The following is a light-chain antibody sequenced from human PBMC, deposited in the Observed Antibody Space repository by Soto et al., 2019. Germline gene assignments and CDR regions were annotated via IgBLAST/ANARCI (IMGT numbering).Light chain of an antibody. V-gene: IGKV3-20*01. CDR2: GSS. Sequence: EIVLTQSPGTLSLSPGERATLSCRASQSVSSTYLAWYQHRPGQAPRLLIYGSSSRATAIPERFRGSGFGKDFTLIISGLEPKDFAVNYCQQDGTAFVGFGQGTKGEIK. CDR1: QSVSSTY. CDR3: QQDGTAFVG. J-gene: IGKJ1*01.